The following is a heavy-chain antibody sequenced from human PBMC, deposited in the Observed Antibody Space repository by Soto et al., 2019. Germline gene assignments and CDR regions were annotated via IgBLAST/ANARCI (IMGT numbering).Heavy chain of an antibody. J-gene: IGHJ6*02. CDR3: ARAYDFWSGQDYYYYGMDV. CDR1: GGTFSSYA. CDR2: IIPIFGTA. V-gene: IGHV1-69*13. D-gene: IGHD3-3*01. Sequence: SVKVSCKASGGTFSSYAISWVRQAPGQGLEWMGGIIPIFGTANYAQKFQGRVTITADESTSTAYMELSSLRSEDTAVYYCARAYDFWSGQDYYYYGMDVWGQGTTVTVSS.